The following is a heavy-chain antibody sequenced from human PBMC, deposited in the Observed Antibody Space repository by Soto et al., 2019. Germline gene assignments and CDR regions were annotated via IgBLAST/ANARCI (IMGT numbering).Heavy chain of an antibody. D-gene: IGHD3-9*01. Sequence: QVQLQESGPGLVKPSETLSLTCTVSGGSISSYYWSWIRQPPGKGLEWIGYIYYSGSTNYNPSLRSRVTLSVDTSKSQFSPKLSSVTAADTAVYYCARALILTGYYIHDVFDIWGQGTMVTVSS. CDR2: IYYSGST. CDR1: GGSISSYY. CDR3: ARALILTGYYIHDVFDI. V-gene: IGHV4-59*01. J-gene: IGHJ3*02.